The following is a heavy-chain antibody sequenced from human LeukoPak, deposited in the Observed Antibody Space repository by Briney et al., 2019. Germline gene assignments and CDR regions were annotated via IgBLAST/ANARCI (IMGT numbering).Heavy chain of an antibody. CDR3: ARVTPLGGYLYY. D-gene: IGHD5-12*01. J-gene: IGHJ4*02. CDR2: ISYDGSNK. Sequence: GRSLRLSCAASGFTFSSYAMHWVRQAPGKGLEWVAVISYDGSNKYYADSVKGRFTISRDNSKNTLYLQMNSLRAEDTAVYYCARVTPLGGYLYYWGQGTLVTVSS. V-gene: IGHV3-30*04. CDR1: GFTFSSYA.